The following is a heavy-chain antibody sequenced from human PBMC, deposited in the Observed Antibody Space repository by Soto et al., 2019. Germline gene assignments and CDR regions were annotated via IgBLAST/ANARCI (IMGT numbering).Heavy chain of an antibody. J-gene: IGHJ4*02. CDR1: GYSFTSYW. Sequence: EVQLVQSGAEVKKPGESLRISCKGSGYSFTSYWISWVRQMPGKGLEWMARIDPSDSYTNYSPSFQGHVTISADKSIXXADLQWSSLKASDTAMYYCARLQAAAGDNDLTFDYWGQGTLVTVSS. V-gene: IGHV5-10-1*01. CDR2: IDPSDSYT. CDR3: ARLQAAAGDNDLTFDY. D-gene: IGHD6-13*01.